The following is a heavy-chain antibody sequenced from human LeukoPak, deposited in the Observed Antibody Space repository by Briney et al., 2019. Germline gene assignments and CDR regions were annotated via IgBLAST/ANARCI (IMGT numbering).Heavy chain of an antibody. Sequence: PGGSLRLSCAASGFTFSSYNMKWVRQAPGKGLEWVSSISWRSSDIEYADSVKGRFTISRDNAKNTLYLQMNSLRADDTAVYYCAAEHDGFDIWGQGTMVTVSS. CDR3: AAEHDGFDI. CDR2: ISWRSSDI. CDR1: GFTFSSYN. V-gene: IGHV3-21*01. J-gene: IGHJ3*02.